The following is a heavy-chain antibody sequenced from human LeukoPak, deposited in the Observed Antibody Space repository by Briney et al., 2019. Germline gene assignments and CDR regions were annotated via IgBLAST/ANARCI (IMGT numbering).Heavy chain of an antibody. CDR2: IYSGGNT. D-gene: IGHD2-2*01. V-gene: IGHV3-53*01. CDR3: AKDRHAPGRYCSSTSCFPFDS. Sequence: PGGSLRLSCTVSGFTVSSNSMSWVRQAPGKGLEWVSFIYSGGNTHYSDSVKGRFTISRDNARNSLYLQMNSLRAEDTAVYYCAKDRHAPGRYCSSTSCFPFDSWGQGTLVTVSS. J-gene: IGHJ5*01. CDR1: GFTVSSNS.